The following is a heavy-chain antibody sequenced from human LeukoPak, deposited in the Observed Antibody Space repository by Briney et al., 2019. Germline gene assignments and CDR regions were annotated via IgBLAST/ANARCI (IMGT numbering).Heavy chain of an antibody. CDR2: INPNSGGT. CDR1: GYTFTGYY. D-gene: IGHD3-22*01. J-gene: IGHJ4*02. Sequence: RAPVKVSCKASGYTFTGYYMHWVRQAPGQGLEWMGWINPNSGGTNYAQKFQGRVTMTRDTSISTAYMELSRLRSDDTAVYYCARDPVRSGYYDNDYWGQGTLVTVSS. CDR3: ARDPVRSGYYDNDY. V-gene: IGHV1-2*02.